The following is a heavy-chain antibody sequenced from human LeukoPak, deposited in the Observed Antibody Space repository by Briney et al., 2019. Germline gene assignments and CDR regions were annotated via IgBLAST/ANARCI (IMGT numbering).Heavy chain of an antibody. CDR2: ISAYNGNT. J-gene: IGHJ6*03. D-gene: IGHD2-2*01. V-gene: IGHV1-18*01. CDR1: GYTFTSYG. CDR3: ASPSIPLGYCSSTSCYYYMDV. Sequence: ASVKVSCKASGYTFTSYGISWVRQAPGQGLEWMGWISAYNGNTNYAQKLQGRVTMTTDSSTSTAYVELRSLRSADTVVYYCASPSIPLGYCSSTSCYYYMDVWGKGTTVTVSS.